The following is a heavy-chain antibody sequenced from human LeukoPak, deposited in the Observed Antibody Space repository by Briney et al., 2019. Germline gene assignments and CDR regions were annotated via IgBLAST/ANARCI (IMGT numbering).Heavy chain of an antibody. J-gene: IGHJ3*02. Sequence: PGGSLRLSCAASGFTFSSYSMNWVRQAPGKGLEWVSSISSSSSYIYYADSVKGRFTISRDNAKNSLYLQMNSLRAEDAAVYYCARGIAAAGTLIWGQGTMVTVSS. D-gene: IGHD6-13*01. CDR3: ARGIAAAGTLI. CDR1: GFTFSSYS. CDR2: ISSSSSYI. V-gene: IGHV3-21*01.